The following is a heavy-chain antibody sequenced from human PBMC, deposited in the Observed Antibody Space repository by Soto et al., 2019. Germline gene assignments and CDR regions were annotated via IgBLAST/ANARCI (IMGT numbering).Heavy chain of an antibody. Sequence: PSETLSLTCTVSGGSISSSDYYWSWIRQPPGKGLEWIGYIYYSGSTYYNPSLKSRVTISVDTSKNQFSLKLSSVTAADTAVYYCASRETYSRAGYYYYGMDVWGQGTTVTVSS. V-gene: IGHV4-30-4*01. J-gene: IGHJ6*02. CDR2: IYYSGST. D-gene: IGHD6-13*01. CDR3: ASRETYSRAGYYYYGMDV. CDR1: GGSISSSDYY.